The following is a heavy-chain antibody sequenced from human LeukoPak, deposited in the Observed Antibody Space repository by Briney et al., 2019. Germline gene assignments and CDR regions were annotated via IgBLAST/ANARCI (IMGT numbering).Heavy chain of an antibody. D-gene: IGHD4-23*01. V-gene: IGHV3-74*01. CDR3: ATVGSGP. CDR2: INSDGSST. Sequence: GWSLRLSCAAAGFTFSSYWMHWVRQAPGKGLVWVSRINSDGSSTTYADSLKGRFTISRDNAKNTLYLQMNSLRAEDTAVYYCATVGSGPWGQGTLVTVSS. J-gene: IGHJ5*02. CDR1: GFTFSSYW.